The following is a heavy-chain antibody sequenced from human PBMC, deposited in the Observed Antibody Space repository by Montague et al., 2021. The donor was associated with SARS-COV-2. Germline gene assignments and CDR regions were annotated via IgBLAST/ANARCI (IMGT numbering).Heavy chain of an antibody. V-gene: IGHV4-39*02. J-gene: IGHJ3*01. CDR3: ARLKRYFHSSGSPSAFDF. CDR1: GDSITNNIYY. Sequence: SETLSLTCTVSGDSITNNIYYWAWVRQPPGKGLEWIGSIYYTGNTYYXPSLKSRVTISVVTSKNHFTLKLSSVTAAETAVYYCARLKRYFHSSGSPSAFDFWGQGTKVTVSS. D-gene: IGHD3-22*01. CDR2: IYYTGNT.